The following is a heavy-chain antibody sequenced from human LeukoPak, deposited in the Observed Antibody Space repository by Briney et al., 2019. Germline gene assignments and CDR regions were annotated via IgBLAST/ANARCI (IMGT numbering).Heavy chain of an antibody. Sequence: GESLKISCKGSGYSFTSYWIGWVRQMPGKGLEWMGIIYPGDSDTRYSPSFQGQVTISADKSISTAYLQWSSLKASDTAMYYCARHEADYYDSSGYDAFDIWGQGTMVTVSS. CDR1: GYSFTSYW. V-gene: IGHV5-51*01. CDR2: IYPGDSDT. J-gene: IGHJ3*02. CDR3: ARHEADYYDSSGYDAFDI. D-gene: IGHD3-22*01.